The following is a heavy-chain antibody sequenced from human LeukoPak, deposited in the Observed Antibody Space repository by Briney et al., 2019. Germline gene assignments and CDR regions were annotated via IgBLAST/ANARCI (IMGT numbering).Heavy chain of an antibody. CDR3: AGGSSGWYKGEYFDY. J-gene: IGHJ4*02. D-gene: IGHD6-19*01. V-gene: IGHV3-7*01. Sequence: PGGSLRLSCAASGFTFSSYWMSWVRQAPGKGLEWVANIKQDGSEKYYVDSVKGRFTISRDNAKNSPYLQMNSLRAEDTAVYYCAGGSSGWYKGEYFDYWGQGTLVTVSS. CDR1: GFTFSSYW. CDR2: IKQDGSEK.